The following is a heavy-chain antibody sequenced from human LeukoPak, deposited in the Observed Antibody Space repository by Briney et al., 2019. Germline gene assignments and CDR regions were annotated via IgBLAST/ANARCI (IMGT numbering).Heavy chain of an antibody. CDR1: GFTFSSYW. D-gene: IGHD2-15*01. J-gene: IGHJ5*02. CDR3: ARDPRYCSGGSCINWFDP. V-gene: IGHV3-74*03. Sequence: GGSLRLSCAASGFTFSSYWMRWVRQAPGKGLVWVSRINADGSSTTYADSVKGRFTISRDDAKNTLYLQMNSLRAEDTAVYYCARDPRYCSGGSCINWFDPWGQGTLVTVSS. CDR2: INADGSST.